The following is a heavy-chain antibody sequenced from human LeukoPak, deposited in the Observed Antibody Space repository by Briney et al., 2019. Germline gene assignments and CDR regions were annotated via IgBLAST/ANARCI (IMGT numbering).Heavy chain of an antibody. J-gene: IGHJ4*02. CDR2: IIPMFGTP. CDR3: ARDTAIVTRGY. Sequence: ASVKVSCKASGDTFTTYAIIWVRQAPGQGLEWMGGIIPMFGTPNYAQRLQGRVTITADESTSTAYMELSSLRSEDTAVYYCARDTAIVTRGYWGQGTLVTVSS. D-gene: IGHD5-18*01. CDR1: GDTFTTYA. V-gene: IGHV1-69*13.